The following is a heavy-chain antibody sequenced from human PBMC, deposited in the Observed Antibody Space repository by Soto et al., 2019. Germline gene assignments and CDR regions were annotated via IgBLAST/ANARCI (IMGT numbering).Heavy chain of an antibody. CDR2: IYYSGST. Sequence: QVQLQESGPGLVKPSETLSLTCTVSGGSISSYYWSWIRQPPGKGLEWIGYIYYSGSTNYNPSLTSRVTISVDTSKNQFSLKLSSVTAADTAVYYCARRGRSGWFLVHWGQGTLVTVSS. D-gene: IGHD6-19*01. CDR3: ARRGRSGWFLVH. J-gene: IGHJ4*02. V-gene: IGHV4-59*08. CDR1: GGSISSYY.